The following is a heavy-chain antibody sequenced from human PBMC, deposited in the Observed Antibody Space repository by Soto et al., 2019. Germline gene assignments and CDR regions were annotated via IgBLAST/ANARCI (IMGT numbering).Heavy chain of an antibody. CDR3: ARIHDYGDYGEHYFDY. Sequence: QIQLVQSGAEVKKPGASVKVSCKASGYTFTSYGISWVRQAPGQGLEWMGWISAYNGNTNYAQKLQGRVTRTTDTSTSTAYMELRSLRSDDTAVYYCARIHDYGDYGEHYFDYWGQGNLVTVSS. CDR1: GYTFTSYG. CDR2: ISAYNGNT. D-gene: IGHD4-17*01. V-gene: IGHV1-18*01. J-gene: IGHJ4*02.